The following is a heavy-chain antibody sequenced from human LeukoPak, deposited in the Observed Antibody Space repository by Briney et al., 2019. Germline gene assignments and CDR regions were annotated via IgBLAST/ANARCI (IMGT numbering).Heavy chain of an antibody. V-gene: IGHV1-46*01. CDR3: AREEMTTVTTDYYYYGMDV. Sequence: ASVKVSCNASGYTFTSYYMHWVRQAPGQGLEWMGIINPSGGSTSYAQKFQGRVTMTRDTSTSTVYMELSSLRSEDTAVYYCAREEMTTVTTDYYYYGMDVWGQGTTVTVSS. J-gene: IGHJ6*02. CDR2: INPSGGST. D-gene: IGHD4-11*01. CDR1: GYTFTSYY.